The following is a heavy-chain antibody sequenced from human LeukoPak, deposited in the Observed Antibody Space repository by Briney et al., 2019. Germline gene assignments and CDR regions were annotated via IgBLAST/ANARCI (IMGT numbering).Heavy chain of an antibody. J-gene: IGHJ4*02. D-gene: IGHD4-17*01. Sequence: SETLSLTCTVSGGSISSYYWSWIRQPPGKGLEWIGYIYYSGSTNYNPSLKSRVTGFVDTSKNQVSLRLSSVTAADTAVYYCARRTTYYGDSFDYWGQGTLVTVSS. CDR3: ARRTTYYGDSFDY. CDR2: IYYSGST. V-gene: IGHV4-59*08. CDR1: GGSISSYY.